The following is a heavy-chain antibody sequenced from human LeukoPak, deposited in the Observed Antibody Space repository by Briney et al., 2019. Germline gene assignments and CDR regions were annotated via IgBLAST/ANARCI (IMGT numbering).Heavy chain of an antibody. CDR3: ARSVDGVLNDY. Sequence: SETLSLTCAVSGGSISNGGYSWSWIRQPPGKGVEWIGYIYHSGSTYYKPSLKSRVTISVDRSKNQFSLKLSSVTAADTAVYYCARSVDGVLNDYWGQGTLVTVSS. V-gene: IGHV4-30-2*01. D-gene: IGHD5-12*01. J-gene: IGHJ4*02. CDR1: GGSISNGGYS. CDR2: IYHSGST.